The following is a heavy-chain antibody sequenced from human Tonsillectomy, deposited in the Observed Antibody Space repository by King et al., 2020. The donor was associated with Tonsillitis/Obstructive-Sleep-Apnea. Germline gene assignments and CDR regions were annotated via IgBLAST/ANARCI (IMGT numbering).Heavy chain of an antibody. CDR3: TRDPNYHPGYYYYDVFDT. Sequence: VQLVESGGGLVQPGGSLRLSCAASGFTFSSYWMIWVRQAPGKGLEWVANIRHDGSQTYYLDSVKGRFTISRDNGKNSLYLEMKSLRAEDTAVYYCTRDPNYHPGYYYYDVFDTWGRGTLVPVSS. J-gene: IGHJ3*02. V-gene: IGHV3-7*01. CDR2: IRHDGSQT. D-gene: IGHD3-9*01. CDR1: GFTFSSYW.